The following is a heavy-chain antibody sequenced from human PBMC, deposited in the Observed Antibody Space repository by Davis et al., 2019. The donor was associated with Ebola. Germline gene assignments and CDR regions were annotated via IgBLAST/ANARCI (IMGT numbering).Heavy chain of an antibody. D-gene: IGHD2-2*01. V-gene: IGHV3-74*01. J-gene: IGHJ6*04. CDR3: ARDPLGCSSTSCYISYYYDGMDV. Sequence: GESLKISCAASGFSFSSTWMHWVRQAPGKGLVWVSRIHSDGTSTIYTDSVKGRFTISRDNAKNTLYLQMNSLRAEDTAVYYCARDPLGCSSTSCYISYYYDGMDVWGKGTTVTVSS. CDR1: GFSFSSTW. CDR2: IHSDGTST.